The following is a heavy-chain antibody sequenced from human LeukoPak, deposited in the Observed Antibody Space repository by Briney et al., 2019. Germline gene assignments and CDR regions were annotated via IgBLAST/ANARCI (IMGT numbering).Heavy chain of an antibody. J-gene: IGHJ4*02. CDR2: INLSGGST. Sequence: ASVKVSCKASGGTFSSYAISWVRQAPGQGLEWMGIINLSGGSTSYAQKFQGRVTVTRDTSTSTVYMELSSLRSEDTAVYYCARNYGGSCDYWGQGTLVTVSS. V-gene: IGHV1-46*01. CDR1: GGTFSSYA. CDR3: ARNYGGSCDY. D-gene: IGHD4-23*01.